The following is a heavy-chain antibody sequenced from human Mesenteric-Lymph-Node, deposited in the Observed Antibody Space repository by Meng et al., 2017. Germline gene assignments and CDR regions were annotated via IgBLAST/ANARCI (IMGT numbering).Heavy chain of an antibody. CDR3: VRDRSTVTDY. CDR2: INTDGSIT. J-gene: IGHJ4*02. V-gene: IGHV3-74*01. Sequence: EVVPVEAGGGLVQPGGSLRLSCAASGFTFSAYWMHWVRQAPGRGLVWVSRINTDGSITTYADSVKGRFTISRDNAKNTLYLQMNSLRAEDTAVYYCVRDRSTVTDYWGQGTLVTVSS. D-gene: IGHD4-17*01. CDR1: GFTFSAYW.